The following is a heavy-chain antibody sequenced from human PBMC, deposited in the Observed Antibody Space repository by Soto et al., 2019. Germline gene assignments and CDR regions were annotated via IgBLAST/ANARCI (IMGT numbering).Heavy chain of an antibody. D-gene: IGHD6-13*01. CDR2: IYYSGST. V-gene: IGHV4-59*01. Sequence: SETLSLTCTVSGGSISSYYWSWIRQPPGKGLEWIGYIYYSGSTNYNPSLKSRVTISVDTSKNQFSLKLSSVTAADTAVYYCARSSGYSSSRFDYWGQGTLVTVSS. CDR1: GGSISSYY. CDR3: ARSSGYSSSRFDY. J-gene: IGHJ4*02.